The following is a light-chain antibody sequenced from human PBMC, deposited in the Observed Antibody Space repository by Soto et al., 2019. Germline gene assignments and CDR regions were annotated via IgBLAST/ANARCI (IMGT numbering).Light chain of an antibody. Sequence: EIVLTQSPGTLSLSPGERATLSCRASQSVSSSYLAWYQQKPGQAPRLLIYGASSRATGIPDRFSGSGSGTDFTLTISRLEPEDFAVYYCQQRGNWPLYTFGQGTKVEMK. J-gene: IGKJ2*01. CDR1: QSVSSSY. CDR2: GAS. V-gene: IGKV3D-20*02. CDR3: QQRGNWPLYT.